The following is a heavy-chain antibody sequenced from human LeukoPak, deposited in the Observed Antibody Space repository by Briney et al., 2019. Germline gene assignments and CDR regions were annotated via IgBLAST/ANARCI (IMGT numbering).Heavy chain of an antibody. J-gene: IGHJ3*02. CDR1: GGSFSGYY. CDR2: INHSGST. D-gene: IGHD3-10*01. Sequence: SETLSLTCAVYGGSFSGYYWSWIRQPPGKGLEWIGEINHSGSTNYNPSLKSRVSISIDTSKNQFSLKLSSVTAADTAVYYCARDATMVRGVHAFDIWGQGTMVTVSS. V-gene: IGHV4-34*01. CDR3: ARDATMVRGVHAFDI.